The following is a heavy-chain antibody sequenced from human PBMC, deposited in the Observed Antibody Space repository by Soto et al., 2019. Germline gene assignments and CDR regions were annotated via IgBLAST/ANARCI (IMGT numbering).Heavy chain of an antibody. D-gene: IGHD3-16*01. V-gene: IGHV5-51*01. CDR1: GYSCTNYW. CDR2: IYPGDSDT. CDR3: ARHRESSIYYYYYGMDV. J-gene: IGHJ6*02. Sequence: GGSLNLSWRCSGYSCTNYWGGWVRQMSGKGLEWMGIIYPGDSDTRYSPSFQGQVTISADKSTSTAYLQWSSLKASDTAMYYCARHRESSIYYYYYGMDVWGQGNTVTVS.